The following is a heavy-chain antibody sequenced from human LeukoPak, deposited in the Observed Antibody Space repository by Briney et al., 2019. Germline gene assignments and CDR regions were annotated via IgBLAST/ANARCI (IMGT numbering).Heavy chain of an antibody. Sequence: ASVKVSCKASGYTFTSYGISWVRQAPGQGLEWMGWISAYNGNTNYAQKLQGRVTMTTDTSTSTAYMELRSLRSDDTAVYYCAREGLLNYYDSSGYSTYYFDYWGQGTLVTVSS. D-gene: IGHD3-22*01. CDR2: ISAYNGNT. CDR1: GYTFTSYG. CDR3: AREGLLNYYDSSGYSTYYFDY. V-gene: IGHV1-18*01. J-gene: IGHJ4*02.